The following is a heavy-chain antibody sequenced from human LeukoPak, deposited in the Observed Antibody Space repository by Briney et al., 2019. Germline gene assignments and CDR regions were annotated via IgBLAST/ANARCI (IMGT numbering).Heavy chain of an antibody. J-gene: IGHJ4*02. CDR3: AKSPAPLVNKGGSYFDY. CDR2: ISGSGGST. V-gene: IGHV3-23*01. D-gene: IGHD1-26*01. Sequence: GGSLRLSCAASGFTFSSYAMSWVRQAPGKGLEWVSAISGSGGSTYYADSVKGRFTISRDNSKNTLYLQMNSLRAEDTAVYYGAKSPAPLVNKGGSYFDYWGQGTLVTVSS. CDR1: GFTFSSYA.